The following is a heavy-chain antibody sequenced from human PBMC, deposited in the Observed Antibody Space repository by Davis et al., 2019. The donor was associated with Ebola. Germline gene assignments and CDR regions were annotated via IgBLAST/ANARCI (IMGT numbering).Heavy chain of an antibody. V-gene: IGHV4-59*01. J-gene: IGHJ4*02. D-gene: IGHD3-10*01. CDR1: GGSIRTYY. CDR2: IYYTGNT. CDR3: ARYPAHYGSGRSDAVDY. Sequence: SETLSLTCTVSGGSIRTYYWSWIRQPPGKGLEWIGYIYYTGNTNYNPSLKSRVTISVDTPKNQFSLKLSSVTAADTAVYYCARYPAHYGSGRSDAVDYWGQGTLVSVSS.